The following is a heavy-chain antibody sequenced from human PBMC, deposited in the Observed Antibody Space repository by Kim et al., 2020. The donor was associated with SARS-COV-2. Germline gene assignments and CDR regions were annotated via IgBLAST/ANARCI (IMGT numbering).Heavy chain of an antibody. CDR3: ARRPIVVVENWFDP. D-gene: IGHD2-2*01. CDR2: IYYSGNT. Sequence: SETLSLTCTVSGGSISSGGYYWSWIRQHPGKGLEWIGYIYYSGNTYYNPSLKSRVTISVDTSKNQFSLKLSSVTAADTAVYYCARRPIVVVENWFDPWGQGTLVTVSS. J-gene: IGHJ5*02. V-gene: IGHV4-31*03. CDR1: GGSISSGGYY.